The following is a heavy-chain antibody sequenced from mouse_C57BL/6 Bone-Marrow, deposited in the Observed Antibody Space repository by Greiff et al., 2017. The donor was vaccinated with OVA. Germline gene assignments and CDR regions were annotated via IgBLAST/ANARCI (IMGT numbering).Heavy chain of an antibody. CDR2: INPSTGGT. J-gene: IGHJ2*01. D-gene: IGHD2-4*01. CDR3: ARGKALYYDYGRDY. V-gene: IGHV1-42*01. Sequence: VQLQQSGPELVKPGASVKISCKASGYSFTGYYMNWVKQSPEKSLEWIGEINPSTGGTTYNQKFKAKATLTVDKSSSTAYMQLKSLTSEDSAVYYCARGKALYYDYGRDYWGQGTTLTVSS. CDR1: GYSFTGYY.